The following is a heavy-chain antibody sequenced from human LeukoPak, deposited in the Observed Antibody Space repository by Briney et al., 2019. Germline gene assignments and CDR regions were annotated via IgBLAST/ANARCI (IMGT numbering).Heavy chain of an antibody. J-gene: IGHJ4*02. Sequence: SGGSLRLSYTASGLTFSKYWKLWVRQAPGKGLKSVSRINTDGTVRTCAESVKGRFTVSRDNADNTMFLQMNSVRDEDTAVYYCATKQWLAPPPDSWGQGTPVTVSS. CDR1: GLTFSKYW. CDR2: INTDGTVR. CDR3: ATKQWLAPPPDS. D-gene: IGHD6-19*01. V-gene: IGHV3-74*01.